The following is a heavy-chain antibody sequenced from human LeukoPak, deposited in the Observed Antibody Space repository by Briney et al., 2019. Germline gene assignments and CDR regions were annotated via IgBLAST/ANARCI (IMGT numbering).Heavy chain of an antibody. J-gene: IGHJ5*02. CDR3: ARCVVVVPAASWFDP. CDR2: IYYSGST. Sequence: PSETLSLTCTVSGGSITSYYWSWIRQPPGKGLEWIGYIYYSGSTNYNPSLKSRVTISVDRSKNQFSLKLRSVTAADTAVYYCARCVVVVPAASWFDPWGQGTLVTVSS. D-gene: IGHD2-2*01. CDR1: GGSITSYY. V-gene: IGHV4-59*01.